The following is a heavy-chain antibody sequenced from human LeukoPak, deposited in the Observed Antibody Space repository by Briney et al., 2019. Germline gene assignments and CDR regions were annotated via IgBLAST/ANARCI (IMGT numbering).Heavy chain of an antibody. CDR3: AREGPSPISFGY. D-gene: IGHD3-16*01. V-gene: IGHV3-11*04. CDR2: ISNNAGTI. CDR1: GFTFSDHY. J-gene: IGHJ4*02. Sequence: GGSLRLSCAASGFTFSDHYMSRIRQAPGKGLEWVSYISNNAGTIYYADSVEGRFTISRDNAKNSLYLQMRSLRAEDTAVYYCAREGPSPISFGYWGQGTLVTVSS.